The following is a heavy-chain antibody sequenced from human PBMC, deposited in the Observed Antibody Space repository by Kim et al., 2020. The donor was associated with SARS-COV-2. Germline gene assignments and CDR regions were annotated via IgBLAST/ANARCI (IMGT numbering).Heavy chain of an antibody. V-gene: IGHV5-51*01. Sequence: PSFPGQVTISADKSTSTAYLQWSSLTASDTAMYYCARVSSEVLGGTGIFDYWGQGTLVTVSS. CDR3: ARVSSEVLGGTGIFDY. J-gene: IGHJ4*02. D-gene: IGHD2-15*01.